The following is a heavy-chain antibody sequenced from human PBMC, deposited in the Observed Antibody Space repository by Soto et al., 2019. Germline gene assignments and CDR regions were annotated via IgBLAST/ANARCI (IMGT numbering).Heavy chain of an antibody. J-gene: IGHJ6*02. CDR2: ISYDGSNK. CDR3: AKSAGRSFNYYYYGMDV. Sequence: ESGGGVVQPGRSLRLSCAASGFTFSSYGMHWVRQAPGKGLEWVAVISYDGSNKYYADSVKGRFTISRDNSKNTLYLQMNSLRAEDTAVYYCAKSAGRSFNYYYYGMDVWGQGTTVTVSS. V-gene: IGHV3-30*18. D-gene: IGHD2-15*01. CDR1: GFTFSSYG.